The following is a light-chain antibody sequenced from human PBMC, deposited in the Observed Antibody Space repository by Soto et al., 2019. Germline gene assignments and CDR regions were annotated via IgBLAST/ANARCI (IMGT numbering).Light chain of an antibody. CDR1: QSISSW. CDR2: KAS. CDR3: QQYNSYSRT. J-gene: IGKJ1*01. V-gene: IGKV1-5*03. Sequence: DIQITQSPCTLSASVGDRVAITCRASQSISSWLAWYQQKPGKAPKLLIYKASSLESGVPSRFSGSGSGTEFTLTISSLQPDDFATYYCQQYNSYSRTFGQGTKVDIK.